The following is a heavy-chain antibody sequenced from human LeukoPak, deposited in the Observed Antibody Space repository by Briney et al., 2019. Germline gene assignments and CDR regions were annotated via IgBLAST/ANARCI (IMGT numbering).Heavy chain of an antibody. D-gene: IGHD1-26*01. J-gene: IGHJ4*02. CDR1: GXTFSSFW. CDR2: INSDGSST. CDR3: VRGYGRYYFDY. V-gene: IGHV3-74*01. Sequence: PGGSLRLSCAASGXTFSSFWMHWVRQAPGKGLVWVSRINSDGSSTNHADSVKGRFTISRDNAKNTLYLQMNSLRAEDTAVYYCVRGYGRYYFDYWGQGTLVTVSS.